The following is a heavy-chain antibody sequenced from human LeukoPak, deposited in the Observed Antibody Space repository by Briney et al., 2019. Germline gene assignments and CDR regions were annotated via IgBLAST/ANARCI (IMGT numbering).Heavy chain of an antibody. CDR3: ARGSTVDTVATPLKY. J-gene: IGHJ4*02. CDR2: MNPNSGNT. V-gene: IGHV1-8*01. Sequence: ASVKFSCKASGYTFTSYDINWVRQATGQGLEWMGWMNPNSGNTGYAQKFQGRVTMTRSTSISTAYMELSSLRSEDTAVYYCARGSTVDTVATPLKYWGPGTLVTVSS. D-gene: IGHD5-12*01. CDR1: GYTFTSYD.